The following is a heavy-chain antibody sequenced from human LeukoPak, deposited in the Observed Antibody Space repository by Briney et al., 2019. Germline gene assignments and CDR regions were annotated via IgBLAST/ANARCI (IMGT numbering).Heavy chain of an antibody. CDR3: TRDEDFYSSSSDY. CDR2: ISTSSSYI. CDR1: GFTFSSYG. D-gene: IGHD6-6*01. Sequence: PGGSLRLSCAASGFTFSSYGMSWVRQAPGKGLEWVSFISTSSSYIYYVDSVKGRFTISRDNAKNSLYLQMNSLRAEDTAVYYCTRDEDFYSSSSDYWGQGTLVTVSS. V-gene: IGHV3-21*01. J-gene: IGHJ4*02.